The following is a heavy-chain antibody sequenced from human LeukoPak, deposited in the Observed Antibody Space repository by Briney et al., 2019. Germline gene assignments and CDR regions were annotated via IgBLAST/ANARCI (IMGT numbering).Heavy chain of an antibody. J-gene: IGHJ4*02. Sequence: GGSLRLPYQAPGLGYDGKCRSWVRQYKGKGLEWVSGINWSGGSTGYADPLRGRFTISRDNAKNSLYLQMDSLRAEDTALYYCARAPITSPFYFDYWGQGTLVTVSS. CDR2: INWSGGST. D-gene: IGHD2-2*01. V-gene: IGHV3-20*03. CDR1: GLGYDGKC. CDR3: ARAPITSPFYFDY.